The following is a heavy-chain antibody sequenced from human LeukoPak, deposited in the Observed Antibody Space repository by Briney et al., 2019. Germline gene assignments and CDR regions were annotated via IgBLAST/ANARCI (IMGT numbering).Heavy chain of an antibody. Sequence: ASVKVSCKASGYTFTSYGISWVRQAPGQGLEWMGWISAYNGNTNYAQKLRGRVTMTTDTSTSTAYMELRSLRSDDTAVYYCARDAARRGSSGWYYFDYWGQGTLVTVSS. V-gene: IGHV1-18*01. CDR3: ARDAARRGSSGWYYFDY. CDR1: GYTFTSYG. D-gene: IGHD6-19*01. CDR2: ISAYNGNT. J-gene: IGHJ4*02.